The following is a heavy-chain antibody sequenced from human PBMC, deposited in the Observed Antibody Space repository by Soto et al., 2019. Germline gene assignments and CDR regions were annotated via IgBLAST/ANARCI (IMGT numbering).Heavy chain of an antibody. J-gene: IGHJ4*02. Sequence: SETLSLTCAVDGGSFSGYYWSWIRQPPGKGLEWIGEINHSGSTNYNPSLKSRVTISVDTSKNQFSLKLSSVTAADTAVYYCARGRSIAARPVAVDYWGQGTLVTVSS. D-gene: IGHD6-6*01. CDR3: ARGRSIAARPVAVDY. CDR1: GGSFSGYY. CDR2: INHSGST. V-gene: IGHV4-34*01.